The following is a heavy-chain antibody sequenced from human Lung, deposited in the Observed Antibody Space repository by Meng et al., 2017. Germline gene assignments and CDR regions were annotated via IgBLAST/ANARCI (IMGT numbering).Heavy chain of an antibody. V-gene: IGHV6-1*01. CDR2: TYHRSRWYN. CDR3: AKGGSSWYSFPFDI. CDR1: GDSVSSNSAA. Sequence: SQTLSLTCAISGDSVSSNSAAWNWIRQSPSRGLEWLGRTYHRSRWYNDYAVSAKSRITINPDTSKNQFSLHLDSVTPEDTAVYYCAKGGSSWYSFPFDIWGQGTMVTVSS. D-gene: IGHD6-13*01. J-gene: IGHJ3*02.